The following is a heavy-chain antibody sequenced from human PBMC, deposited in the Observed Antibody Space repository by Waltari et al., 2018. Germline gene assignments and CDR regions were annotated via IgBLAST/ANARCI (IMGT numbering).Heavy chain of an antibody. CDR2: TKSDGSEK. D-gene: IGHD2-8*01. J-gene: IGHJ4*02. Sequence: EVQLVESGGALVQPGGSLRLSCAASGFPFSRYWMSWVRHAPGKGVEGVANTKSDGSEKYYADSVKGRFTISRDNAKNSLYLQMNSLRVEDTAVYYCATEEWYRFDYWGQGTLVTVSS. CDR3: ATEEWYRFDY. V-gene: IGHV3-7*01. CDR1: GFPFSRYW.